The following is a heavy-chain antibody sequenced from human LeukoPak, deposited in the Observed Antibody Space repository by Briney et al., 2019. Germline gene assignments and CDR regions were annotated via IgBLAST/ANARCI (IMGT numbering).Heavy chain of an antibody. CDR2: IKQDGSEK. J-gene: IGHJ4*02. CDR3: ARDYRGYRAPYYFDY. V-gene: IGHV3-7*01. Sequence: GGSLRLSCAASGFTFSSYWMSWVRQAPGKGLEWVANIKQDGSEKYYVDSVEGRFTISRDNAKNSLYLQMNSLRAEDTAVYYCARDYRGYRAPYYFDYWGQGTLVTVSS. D-gene: IGHD2-15*01. CDR1: GFTFSSYW.